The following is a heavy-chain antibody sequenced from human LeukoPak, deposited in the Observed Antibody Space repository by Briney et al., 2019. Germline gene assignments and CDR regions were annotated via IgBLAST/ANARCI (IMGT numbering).Heavy chain of an antibody. CDR3: ARERIYFGSGRDLTDARLFYYYGMDI. CDR1: GFTFSSYA. Sequence: GGSLRLSCAASGFTFSSYAMSWVRQAPGKGLEWVSAISGSGGSTYYADSVKGRFTISRDNSKNTLCLQMNSLRAEDTAVYYCARERIYFGSGRDLTDARLFYYYGMDIWGQGTTVTVSS. J-gene: IGHJ6*02. CDR2: ISGSGGST. V-gene: IGHV3-23*01. D-gene: IGHD3-10*01.